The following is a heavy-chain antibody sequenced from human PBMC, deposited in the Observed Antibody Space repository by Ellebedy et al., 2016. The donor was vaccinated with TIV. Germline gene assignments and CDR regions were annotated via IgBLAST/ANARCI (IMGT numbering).Heavy chain of an antibody. D-gene: IGHD3-10*01. J-gene: IGHJ6*02. CDR1: GFTFSSYS. CDR2: ISSSSSTI. V-gene: IGHV3-48*02. CDR3: ARDFGYYYYYSMDV. Sequence: GESLKISXAASGFTFSSYSMNWVRQAPGKGLEWVSYISSSSSTIYYADSVKGRFTISRDNAKNSLYLQMNSLRDEDTAVYSCARDFGYYYYYSMDVWGQGTTVTVSS.